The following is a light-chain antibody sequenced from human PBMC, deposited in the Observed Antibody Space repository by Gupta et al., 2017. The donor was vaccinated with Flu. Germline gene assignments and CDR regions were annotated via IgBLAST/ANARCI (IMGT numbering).Light chain of an antibody. J-gene: IGLJ3*02. CDR1: SSDVGGYNS. Sequence: TSSDVGGYNSVSWYQQHPGKAPKLMIYDVTKRPSGVPDRFSGSKSANTASLTISGLQAEDEADYYCCSYAGSYTWVFGGGAKLTVL. CDR3: CSYAGSYTWV. CDR2: DVT. V-gene: IGLV2-11*01.